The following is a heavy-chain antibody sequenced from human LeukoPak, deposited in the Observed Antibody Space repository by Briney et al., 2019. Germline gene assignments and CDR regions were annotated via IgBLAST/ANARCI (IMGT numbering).Heavy chain of an antibody. CDR1: GGSFSGYY. D-gene: IGHD3-10*01. Sequence: SETLSLTCAVYGGSFSGYYWSWIRQPPGKGLEWIGEINHSGSTNYNPSLKSRVTISVDTSKNQISLKLNSVTAADTAVYYCARDRLLWFGELDSWGQGTLVIVSS. J-gene: IGHJ5*01. CDR3: ARDRLLWFGELDS. CDR2: INHSGST. V-gene: IGHV4-34*01.